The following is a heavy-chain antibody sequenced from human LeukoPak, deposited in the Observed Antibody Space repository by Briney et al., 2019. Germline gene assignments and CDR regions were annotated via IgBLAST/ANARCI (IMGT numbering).Heavy chain of an antibody. CDR2: ISDDGSKK. J-gene: IGHJ3*02. Sequence: PGGSLRLSCAASGFTFTTYAMHWVRRAPGKGLEWVAVISDDGSKKYYADSVKGRFTTSRDNAKNSLHLQMNSLRAEDTAVYYCARWGTYSSSWLGAFDIWGQGTMVTVSS. D-gene: IGHD6-13*01. CDR1: GFTFTTYA. V-gene: IGHV3-30-3*01. CDR3: ARWGTYSSSWLGAFDI.